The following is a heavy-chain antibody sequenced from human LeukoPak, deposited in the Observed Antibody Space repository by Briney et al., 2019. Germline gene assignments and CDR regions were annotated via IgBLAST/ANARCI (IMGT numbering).Heavy chain of an antibody. CDR3: AKMGEDYDFWSGYTLWFDP. Sequence: GGSLRLSCAASGFTFSSYGMHWVRQAPGKGLEWVAVIWYDGSNKYYADSVKGRFTISRDNSKNTLYLQMNSLRAEDTAVYYCAKMGEDYDFWSGYTLWFDPWGQGTLVTVSS. J-gene: IGHJ5*02. CDR2: IWYDGSNK. D-gene: IGHD3-3*01. CDR1: GFTFSSYG. V-gene: IGHV3-33*06.